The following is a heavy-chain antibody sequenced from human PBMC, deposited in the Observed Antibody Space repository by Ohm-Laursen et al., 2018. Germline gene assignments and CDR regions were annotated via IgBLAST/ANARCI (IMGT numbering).Heavy chain of an antibody. Sequence: SLRLSCAASGFTFSDYYMSWIRQAPGKGLEWVSYISSSGSTIYYADSVKGRFTISRDNAKNSLYLQVNSLRAEDTAVYHCARDPVRGLTDYWGQGTLVTVSS. J-gene: IGHJ4*02. CDR1: GFTFSDYY. CDR2: ISSSGSTI. D-gene: IGHD3-16*01. CDR3: ARDPVRGLTDY. V-gene: IGHV3-11*04.